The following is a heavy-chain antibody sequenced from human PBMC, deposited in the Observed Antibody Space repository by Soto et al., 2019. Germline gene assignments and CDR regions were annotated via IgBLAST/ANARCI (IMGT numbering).Heavy chain of an antibody. J-gene: IGHJ4*02. Sequence: QVQLVQSGAEVKKPGSSVKVSCKASGGTFSSYAISWVRQAPGQGLEWMGGIIPIFGTANYAQKFQGRVTITADESTSTAYMELSSLRSEDTAVYYCARGPMSTNYDFWSGYPFGFDYWGQGTLVTVSS. CDR1: GGTFSSYA. CDR3: ARGPMSTNYDFWSGYPFGFDY. V-gene: IGHV1-69*01. D-gene: IGHD3-3*01. CDR2: IIPIFGTA.